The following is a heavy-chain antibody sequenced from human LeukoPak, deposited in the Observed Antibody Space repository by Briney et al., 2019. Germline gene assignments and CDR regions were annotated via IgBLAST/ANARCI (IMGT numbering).Heavy chain of an antibody. J-gene: IGHJ4*02. V-gene: IGHV5-51*01. Sequence: GESLKISCKGSGYSFTSYWIGWVRQMPGKGLEWMGIIYPGDSDTRYSPSFQGQVTISADKSISTAYLQWSSLKASDTAMYYCARHKKDSCGYFGVGDYWGQGTLVTVSS. CDR2: IYPGDSDT. D-gene: IGHD3-22*01. CDR1: GYSFTSYW. CDR3: ARHKKDSCGYFGVGDY.